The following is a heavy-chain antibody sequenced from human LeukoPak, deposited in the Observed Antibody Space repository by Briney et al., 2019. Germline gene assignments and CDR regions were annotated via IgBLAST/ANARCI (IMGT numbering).Heavy chain of an antibody. CDR3: AKGMMPDWFDP. CDR2: ISDIGNT. Sequence: SETLSLTCTVSGGSLNNYYWTWVRQPPGKGLEWIGYISDIGNTNYNPSLKSRVTISLDTSKSQFSLRLNSVTAADTAVYYCAKGMMPDWFDPWGQGTLVTVSS. D-gene: IGHD2-2*01. V-gene: IGHV4-59*01. J-gene: IGHJ5*02. CDR1: GGSLNNYY.